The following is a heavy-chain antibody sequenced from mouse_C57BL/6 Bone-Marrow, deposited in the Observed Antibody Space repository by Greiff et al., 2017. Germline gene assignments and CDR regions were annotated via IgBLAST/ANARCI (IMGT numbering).Heavy chain of an antibody. V-gene: IGHV5-17*01. Sequence: EVKVVESGGGLVKPGGSLKLSCAASGFTFSDYGMHWVRQAPEKGLEWVAYISSGSSTIYYADTVKGRFTISRDNAKNTLFLQMTSLRSEDTAMYYCARPPHYYGSSYSAWFAYWGQGTLVTVSA. CDR3: ARPPHYYGSSYSAWFAY. D-gene: IGHD1-1*01. CDR2: ISSGSSTI. J-gene: IGHJ3*01. CDR1: GFTFSDYG.